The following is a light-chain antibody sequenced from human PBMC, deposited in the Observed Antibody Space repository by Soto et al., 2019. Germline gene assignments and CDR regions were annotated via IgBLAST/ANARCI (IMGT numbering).Light chain of an antibody. CDR2: DAS. Sequence: DIQMTQSPSTLSASVGDRVTISCRASQSVGSWLAWYQQKPGKAPKFLIYDASTLESGVPSRFSGSGSGTEFTLTISRLQPDDFATYYCQQYDKYPRTFGGGTKVEI. V-gene: IGKV1-5*01. J-gene: IGKJ4*01. CDR3: QQYDKYPRT. CDR1: QSVGSW.